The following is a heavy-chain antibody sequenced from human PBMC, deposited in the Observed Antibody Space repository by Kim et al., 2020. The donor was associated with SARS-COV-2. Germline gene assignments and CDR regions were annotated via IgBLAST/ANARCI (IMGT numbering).Heavy chain of an antibody. J-gene: IGHJ6*02. D-gene: IGHD3-22*01. V-gene: IGHV3-23*01. CDR1: GFTFSSYA. Sequence: GGSLRLSCAASGFTFSSYAMSWVRQAPGKGLEWVSAISGSGGSTYYADSVKGRFTISRDNSKNTLYLQMNSLRAEDTAVYYCANHYTDYYDSSGYRVGSYYYYGMDVWGQGTTVTVSS. CDR3: ANHYTDYYDSSGYRVGSYYYYGMDV. CDR2: ISGSGGST.